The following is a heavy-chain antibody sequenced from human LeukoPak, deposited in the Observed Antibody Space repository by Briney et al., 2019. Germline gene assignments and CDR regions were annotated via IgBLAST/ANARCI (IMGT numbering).Heavy chain of an antibody. CDR2: IYSGGST. V-gene: IGHV3-53*04. J-gene: IGHJ4*02. D-gene: IGHD2-8*01. Sequence: GGSLRLSCAVSGFTVSSNYMSWVRQPPGKGLEWVSVIYSGGSTYYAYSVKGRFTISRHDSRDTLCLQMNSLRVEDTAVYYCARDLSGVNPFDYWGQGTLVTVSS. CDR1: GFTVSSNY. CDR3: ARDLSGVNPFDY.